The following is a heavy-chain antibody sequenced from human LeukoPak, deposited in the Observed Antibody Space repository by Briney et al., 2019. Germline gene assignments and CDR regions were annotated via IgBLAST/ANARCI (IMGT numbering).Heavy chain of an antibody. CDR2: IDSSSNTI. D-gene: IGHD6-19*01. CDR1: GFTFSSYT. Sequence: GGSLRLSCATSGFTFSSYTMNWVRQSPGKGLEWIAYIDSSSNTIYYADSVKGRFTISRDNAKNSLYLQMNSLRAEDTAVYYCARGYTSGWSTLGYWGQETLVTVSS. CDR3: ARGYTSGWSTLGY. J-gene: IGHJ4*02. V-gene: IGHV3-48*04.